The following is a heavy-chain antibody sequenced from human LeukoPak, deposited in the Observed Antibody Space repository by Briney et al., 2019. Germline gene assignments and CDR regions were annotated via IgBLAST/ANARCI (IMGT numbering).Heavy chain of an antibody. V-gene: IGHV3-30-3*01. CDR1: GFTFSNYN. D-gene: IGHD5-24*01. CDR2: ISYDGSNK. CDR3: ARGSMATIGY. J-gene: IGHJ4*02. Sequence: GGSLRLSCAASGFTFSNYNMNWVRQAPGKGLEWVAVISYDGSNKYYADSVKGRFTISRDNSKNTLYLQMNSLRAEDTAVYYCARGSMATIGYWGQGTLVTVSS.